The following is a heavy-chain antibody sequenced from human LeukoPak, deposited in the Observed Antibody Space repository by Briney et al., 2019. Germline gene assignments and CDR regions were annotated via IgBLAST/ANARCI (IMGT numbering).Heavy chain of an antibody. CDR2: IIPIFGTA. CDR3: ASSMYYGRAPKYYYYYYGMDV. D-gene: IGHD3-10*01. J-gene: IGHJ6*02. V-gene: IGHV1-69*01. CDR1: GGTFSSYA. Sequence: SVKVSCKASGGTFSSYAISWVRQAPGQGLEWMGGIIPIFGTANYAQKFQGRVTITADESTSTAYMELSSLRSEDTAVYYCASSMYYGRAPKYYYYYYGMDVWGQGTTVTVSS.